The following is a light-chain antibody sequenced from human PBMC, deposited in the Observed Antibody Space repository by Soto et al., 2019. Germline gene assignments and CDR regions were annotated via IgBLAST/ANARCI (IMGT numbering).Light chain of an antibody. CDR3: TSYTSSSTQV. CDR1: SSDVGGYDY. V-gene: IGLV2-14*01. J-gene: IGLJ1*01. CDR2: EVT. Sequence: QSALTQPASVSGSPGQSITISCTGTSSDVGGYDYVSWYQQHPGTAPRLIIFEVTNRPSGVSNRFSGSKSGNTASLTISGLQAEDEADYYCTSYTSSSTQVFGTGTKVPV.